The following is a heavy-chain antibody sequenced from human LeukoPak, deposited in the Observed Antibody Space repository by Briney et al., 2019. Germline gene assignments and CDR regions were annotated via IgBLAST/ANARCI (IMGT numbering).Heavy chain of an antibody. CDR3: ARAYSSGWYGSTDY. Sequence: ASVKVSCKASGYTFIDYYMHWVRQAPGQGLEWMGWIDPKSGGISYAQKFQDRVAMIRDTSISTAYMELTRLGSDDTAVYYCARAYSSGWYGSTDYWGQGTLVTVSS. J-gene: IGHJ4*02. D-gene: IGHD6-19*01. CDR1: GYTFIDYY. CDR2: IDPKSGGI. V-gene: IGHV1-2*02.